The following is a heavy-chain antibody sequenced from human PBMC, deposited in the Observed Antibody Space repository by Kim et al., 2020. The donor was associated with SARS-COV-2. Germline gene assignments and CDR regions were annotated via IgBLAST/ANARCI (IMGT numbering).Heavy chain of an antibody. V-gene: IGHV3-30*04. CDR1: GFTFSSYA. CDR2: ISYDGSNK. Sequence: GGSLRLSCAASGFTFSSYAMHWVRQAPGKGLEWVAVISYDGSNKYYADSVKGRFTISRDNSKNTLYLQMNSLRAEDTAVYYCARVLLWFGELSETLYGMDVWGQGTTVTVSS. J-gene: IGHJ6*02. CDR3: ARVLLWFGELSETLYGMDV. D-gene: IGHD3-10*01.